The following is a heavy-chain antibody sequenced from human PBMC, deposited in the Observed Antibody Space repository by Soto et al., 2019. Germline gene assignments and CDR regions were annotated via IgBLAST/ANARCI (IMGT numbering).Heavy chain of an antibody. CDR3: AREPRYCRGGSCSITGDAYDI. CDR1: GFIVSDTS. J-gene: IGHJ3*02. Sequence: EVQLVESGGGLVQPGGSLRLSCTASGFIVSDTSVTWVRQAPGKGLEWVSVISNRGDTHSADSVRGRFSLSRDISDNTLHLQMNNLRVEDTAVYYCAREPRYCRGGSCSITGDAYDIWGQGTMVTVSS. CDR2: ISNRGDT. V-gene: IGHV3-66*01. D-gene: IGHD2-15*01.